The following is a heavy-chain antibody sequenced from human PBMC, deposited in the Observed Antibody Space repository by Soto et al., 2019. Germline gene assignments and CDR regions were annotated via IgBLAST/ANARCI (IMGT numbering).Heavy chain of an antibody. CDR1: GFTFSSFA. J-gene: IGHJ4*02. D-gene: IGHD1-26*01. CDR2: ISPNVGST. V-gene: IGHV3-23*01. Sequence: VGSLRLSCAASGFTFSSFAVSWVRQAPGKGLEWVSSISPNVGSTYYADSVKGRFTISRDNSKNTLYLQMNSLRAEDTAIYYCARSGSYSWLPYWGQGTPVTVSS. CDR3: ARSGSYSWLPY.